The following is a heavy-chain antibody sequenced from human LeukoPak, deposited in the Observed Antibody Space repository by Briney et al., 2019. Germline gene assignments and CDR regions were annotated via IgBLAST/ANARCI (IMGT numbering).Heavy chain of an antibody. J-gene: IGHJ6*03. CDR2: MNPNSDNT. CDR1: GYTFTSSD. V-gene: IGHV1-8*01. Sequence: ASVKVSCKASGYTFTSSDINWVRQATGQGLEWMGYMNPNSDNTGYAQKFQGRVTMTRDTSISTAYMELSSLRSEDTAVYYCAREGEYYYYMDVWGRGTTVTVSS. CDR3: AREGEYYYYMDV.